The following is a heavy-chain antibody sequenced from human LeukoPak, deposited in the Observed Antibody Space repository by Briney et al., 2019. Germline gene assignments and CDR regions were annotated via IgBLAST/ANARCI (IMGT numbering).Heavy chain of an antibody. Sequence: SETLSLTCTVSGDSFSSYHWSWIRQPAGKGLEWIGRVYTSGSTNYNPSLKSRVSMSVDTSKKQLSLKLGSVTAADTAVYYCASDGLYSYGYSYFDYWGQGTLVTVSS. V-gene: IGHV4-4*07. CDR3: ASDGLYSYGYSYFDY. J-gene: IGHJ4*02. CDR1: GDSFSSYH. CDR2: VYTSGST. D-gene: IGHD5-18*01.